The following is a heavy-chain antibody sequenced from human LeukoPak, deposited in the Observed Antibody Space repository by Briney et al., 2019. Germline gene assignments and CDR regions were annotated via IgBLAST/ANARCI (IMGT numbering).Heavy chain of an antibody. CDR1: GYTFISYD. CDR2: MSPNSGNT. D-gene: IGHD1-1*01. CDR3: ARTPPDNGIDY. J-gene: IGHJ4*02. V-gene: IGHV1-8*01. Sequence: GASVKVSCKASGYTFISYDINWVRQATGQGLEWMGWMSPNSGNTGYAQKFQGRITMTKSTSISTAYMELSDLESEDTAVYYCARTPPDNGIDYWGQGTLVTVSS.